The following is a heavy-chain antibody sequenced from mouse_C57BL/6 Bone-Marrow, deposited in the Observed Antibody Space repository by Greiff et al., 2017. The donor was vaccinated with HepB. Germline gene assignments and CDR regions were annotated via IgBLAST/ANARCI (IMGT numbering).Heavy chain of an antibody. V-gene: IGHV5-16*01. CDR3: ARGGDYYGSSHWYFDV. CDR1: GFTFSDYY. J-gene: IGHJ1*03. Sequence: EVMLVESEGGLVQPGSSMKLSCTASGFTFSDYYMAWVRQVPEKGLEWVANINYDGSSTYYLDSLKSRFIISRDNAKNILYLQMSSLKSEDTATYYCARGGDYYGSSHWYFDVWGTGTTVTVSS. D-gene: IGHD1-1*01. CDR2: INYDGSST.